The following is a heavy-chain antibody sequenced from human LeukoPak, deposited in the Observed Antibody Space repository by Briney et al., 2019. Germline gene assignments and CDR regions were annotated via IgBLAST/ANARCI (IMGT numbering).Heavy chain of an antibody. CDR2: IKQDGSEK. CDR1: GFTFSDYW. Sequence: GGSLRLSCAASGFTFSDYWMNWVRQAPGKGLEWVANIKQDGSEKHYVDSVKGRFTISRDNSKNTLYLQMNSLRAEDTAVYYCARELRYFDWFRLAGDAFDIWGQGTMVTVSS. J-gene: IGHJ3*02. CDR3: ARELRYFDWFRLAGDAFDI. D-gene: IGHD3-9*01. V-gene: IGHV3-7*03.